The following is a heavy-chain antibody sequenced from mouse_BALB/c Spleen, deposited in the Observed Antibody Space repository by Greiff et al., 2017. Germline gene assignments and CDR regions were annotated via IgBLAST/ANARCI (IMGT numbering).Heavy chain of an antibody. D-gene: IGHD1-1*01. CDR3: VRGFAY. V-gene: IGHV5-12-2*01. CDR1: GFTFSSYT. CDR2: ISNGGGST. Sequence: DGHLVESGGGLVQPGGSLKLSCAASGFTFSSYTMSWVRQTPEKRLEWVAYISNGGGSTYYPDTVKGRFTISRDNAKNTLYLQMSSLKSEDTAMYYCVRGFAYWGQGTLVTVSA. J-gene: IGHJ3*01.